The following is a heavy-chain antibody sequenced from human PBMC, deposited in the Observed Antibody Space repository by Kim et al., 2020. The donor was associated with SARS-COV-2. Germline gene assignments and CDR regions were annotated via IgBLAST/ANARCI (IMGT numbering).Heavy chain of an antibody. V-gene: IGHV3-11*04. J-gene: IGHJ5*02. CDR2: ISSSGSTI. CDR3: ARRIHSGYDYCGGDCPNWFDP. D-gene: IGHD5-12*01. Sequence: GGSLRLSCAASGFTFSDYYMSWIRQAPGKGLEWVSYISSSGSTIYYADSVKGRFTISRDNAKNSLYLQMNSLRAEDTAVYYCARRIHSGYDYCGGDCPNWFDPWGQGPLVTVSS. CDR1: GFTFSDYY.